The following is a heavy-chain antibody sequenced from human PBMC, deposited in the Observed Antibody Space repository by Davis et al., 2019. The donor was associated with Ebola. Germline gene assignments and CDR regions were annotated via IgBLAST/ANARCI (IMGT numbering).Heavy chain of an antibody. D-gene: IGHD1-20*01. CDR1: GYTFNSYY. V-gene: IGHV1-2*04. CDR3: ASGITGTTAFDY. CDR2: INPNSGGT. Sequence: ASVKVSCKASGYTFNSYYIHWVRQAPGQGLEWMGWINPNSGGTNYAQKFQGWVTMTRDTSISTAYMELSRLRSDDTAVYYCASGITGTTAFDYWGQGTLVTVSS. J-gene: IGHJ4*02.